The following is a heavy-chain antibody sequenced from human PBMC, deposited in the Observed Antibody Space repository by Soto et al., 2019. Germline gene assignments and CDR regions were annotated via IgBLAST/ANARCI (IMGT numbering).Heavy chain of an antibody. V-gene: IGHV6-1*01. Sequence: SQTLSLTCAISGDSVSSNSAAWNWIRQSPSRGLEWLGRTYYRSKWYNDYAVSVKSRITINPDTSKNQFSLQLNSVTPEDTAVYYCAREAGITGTEDYYYYYGMDVWGQGTTVTV. D-gene: IGHD1-20*01. J-gene: IGHJ6*02. CDR2: TYYRSKWYN. CDR1: GDSVSSNSAA. CDR3: AREAGITGTEDYYYYYGMDV.